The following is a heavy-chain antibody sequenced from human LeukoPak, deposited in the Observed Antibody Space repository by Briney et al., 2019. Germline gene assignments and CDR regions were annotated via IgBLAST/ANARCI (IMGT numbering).Heavy chain of an antibody. CDR2: INSDGSNT. J-gene: IGHJ4*02. CDR1: GFSFSSYW. CDR3: ARDDPGIGIDY. V-gene: IGHV3-74*01. D-gene: IGHD1-26*01. Sequence: GGSLRLSCAASGFSFSSYWMHWVRQAPGKGLVWVSHINSDGSNTTYADSVKGRFTISRDNAKSTLYLQMNSLRAEDTAVYYCARDDPGIGIDYWGQGTLVTVSS.